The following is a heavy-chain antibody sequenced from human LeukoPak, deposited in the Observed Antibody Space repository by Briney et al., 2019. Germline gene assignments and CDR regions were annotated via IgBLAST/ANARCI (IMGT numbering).Heavy chain of an antibody. V-gene: IGHV3-30-3*01. D-gene: IGHD3-3*01. CDR2: ISYDGSNK. CDR3: AREEVYALWSGPDY. Sequence: GRSLRLSCAASGFTFSSYAMHWVRQAPGKGLEWVAVISYDGSNKYYADSVKGRFTISRDNSKNTFYLQMNSLRAEDTAVYYCAREEVYALWSGPDYWGQGTLVTVSS. J-gene: IGHJ4*02. CDR1: GFTFSSYA.